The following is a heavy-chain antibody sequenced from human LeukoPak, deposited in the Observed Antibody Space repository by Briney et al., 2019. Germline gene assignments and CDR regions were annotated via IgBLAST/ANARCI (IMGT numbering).Heavy chain of an antibody. Sequence: PSETLSLTCTVSGYSISSGYYWGWIRPPPGKGLEWIGSIYHSGSTYYNPSLKSRVTISVDTSKNQFSLKLSSVTAADTAVYYCARGQVFANFWRETRNYYYYMDVWGKGTTVTVSS. CDR1: GYSISSGYY. V-gene: IGHV4-38-2*02. CDR3: ARGQVFANFWRETRNYYYYMDV. J-gene: IGHJ6*03. CDR2: IYHSGST. D-gene: IGHD3-3*01.